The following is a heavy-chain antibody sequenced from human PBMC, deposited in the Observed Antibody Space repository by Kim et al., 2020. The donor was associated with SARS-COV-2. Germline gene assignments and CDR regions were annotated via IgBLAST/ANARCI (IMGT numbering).Heavy chain of an antibody. CDR3: ARDPFYYDSSGYGRY. Sequence: DSVKGRFTISRDNAKNSLYLQMNSLRAEDTAVYYCARDPFYYDSSGYGRYWGQGTLVTVSS. D-gene: IGHD3-22*01. V-gene: IGHV3-21*01. J-gene: IGHJ4*02.